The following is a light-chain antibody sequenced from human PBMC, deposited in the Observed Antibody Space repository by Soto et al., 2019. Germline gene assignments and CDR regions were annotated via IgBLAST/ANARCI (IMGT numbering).Light chain of an antibody. CDR3: QQYSTDSP. V-gene: IGKV1-5*01. Sequence: DIQMTQSPSTLSASVGDRVTITCRASQSIPRWLAWYQQKPGKAPKLLIYDASTLQSGVPSRFSGSGSGTEFTLTIASLQLDDFAIDHCQQYSTDSPFGQGTKLEIK. J-gene: IGKJ2*01. CDR1: QSIPRW. CDR2: DAS.